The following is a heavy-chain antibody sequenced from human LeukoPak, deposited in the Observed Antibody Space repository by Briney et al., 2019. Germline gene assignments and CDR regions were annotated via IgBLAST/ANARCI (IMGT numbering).Heavy chain of an antibody. D-gene: IGHD2-15*01. Sequence: SETLSLTCTVSGGSINNYYWSWIRQPPGKAVEWIGYVYYTGSTNYNPSLKSRVTISVDSSKTQFSLNLRSATAADTAVYYCARDPGMGIWNGLDVWGQGTTVTVSS. J-gene: IGHJ6*02. CDR1: GGSINNYY. V-gene: IGHV4-59*01. CDR2: VYYTGST. CDR3: ARDPGMGIWNGLDV.